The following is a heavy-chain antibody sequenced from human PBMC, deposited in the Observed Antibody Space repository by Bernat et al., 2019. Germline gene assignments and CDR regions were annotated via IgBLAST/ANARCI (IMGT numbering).Heavy chain of an antibody. CDR1: GFTFSSYSMN. CDR3: ARYCSGGSCYWYNWFDP. J-gene: IGHJ5*02. D-gene: IGHD2-15*01. V-gene: IGHV4-59*05. CDR2: IYYSGST. Sequence: VQLVESGGGLVKPGGSLRLSCAASGFTFSSYSMNWVRQAPGKGLEWIGSIYYSGSTYYNPSLKSRVTISVDTSKNQFSLKLSSVTAADTAVYYCARYCSGGSCYWYNWFDPWGQGTLVTVSS.